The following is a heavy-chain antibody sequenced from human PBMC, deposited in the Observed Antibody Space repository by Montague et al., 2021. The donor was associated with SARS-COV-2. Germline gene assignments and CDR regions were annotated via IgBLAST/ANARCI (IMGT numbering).Heavy chain of an antibody. CDR1: GGSISRYS. Sequence: SETLSLTCTVSGGSISRYSWTWIRQPPGKGLEWIGYIYNSGSTNYNPSLTSRVTISVDTSKNQFSLKLSSVAAADTAVYYCARVGRGSSWYEVAFDIWGQGTMLTVSS. CDR2: IYNSGST. J-gene: IGHJ3*02. D-gene: IGHD6-13*01. CDR3: ARVGRGSSWYEVAFDI. V-gene: IGHV4-59*01.